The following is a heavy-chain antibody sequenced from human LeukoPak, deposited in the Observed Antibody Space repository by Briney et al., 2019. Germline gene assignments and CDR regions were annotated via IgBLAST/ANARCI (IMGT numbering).Heavy chain of an antibody. CDR2: VYNGGT. CDR1: GGSFSRYS. D-gene: IGHD6-13*01. CDR3: ARDSTLDEGSSRYGFDY. V-gene: IGHV4-59*01. J-gene: IGHJ4*02. Sequence: SETLSLTCSVSGGSFSRYSWNWIRQPPGKRLEWIGYVYNGGTNYNPSLKSRVTMSVDTSKKRFSLTLTSVNAADTAVYYCARDSTLDEGSSRYGFDYWGQGTLVTVSS.